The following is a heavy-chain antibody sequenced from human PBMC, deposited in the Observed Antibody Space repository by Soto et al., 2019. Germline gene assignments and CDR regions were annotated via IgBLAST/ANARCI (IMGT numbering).Heavy chain of an antibody. CDR3: ACSMVRGVIDYFDY. CDR2: IYYSGST. Sequence: QVQLQESGPGLVKPSQTLSLTCTVSGGSISSGGYYWSWIRQHPGKGLEWIGYIYYSGSTYYNPSLQSRVTISVDTSKNPFSLKLSSVTAADTAVYYCACSMVRGVIDYFDYWGQGTLVTVSS. CDR1: GGSISSGGYY. D-gene: IGHD3-10*01. J-gene: IGHJ4*02. V-gene: IGHV4-31*03.